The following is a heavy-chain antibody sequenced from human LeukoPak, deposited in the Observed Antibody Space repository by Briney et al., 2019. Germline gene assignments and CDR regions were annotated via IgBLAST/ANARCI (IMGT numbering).Heavy chain of an antibody. J-gene: IGHJ6*02. CDR1: GGTFSGYA. D-gene: IGHD5-24*01. Sequence: GASVKVSCKASGGTFSGYAISWVRQALGQGLEWMGGIIPIFGTANYAQKFQGRVTITADESTSTAYMELSSLRSEDTAVYYCARGGGDGYNHDYYYGMDVWGQGTTATVSS. CDR3: ARGGGDGYNHDYYYGMDV. V-gene: IGHV1-69*13. CDR2: IIPIFGTA.